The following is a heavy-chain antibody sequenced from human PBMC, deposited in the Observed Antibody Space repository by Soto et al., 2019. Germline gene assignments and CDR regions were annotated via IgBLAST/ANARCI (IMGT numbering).Heavy chain of an antibody. D-gene: IGHD6-13*01. CDR2: ISSSSSYI. J-gene: IGHJ5*02. CDR1: GFTFSSYS. Sequence: EVQLVESGGGLVKPGGSLRLSCAASGFTFSSYSMNWVRQAPGKGLEWVSSISSSSSYIYYADSVKGRFTISRDNAKNSLYLQMNSLRAEDTAVYYCAREGGSSWGWFDPWGQGTLVTVSS. CDR3: AREGGSSWGWFDP. V-gene: IGHV3-21*01.